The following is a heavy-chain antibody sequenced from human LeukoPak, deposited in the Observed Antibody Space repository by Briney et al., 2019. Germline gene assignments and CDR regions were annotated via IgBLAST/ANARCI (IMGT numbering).Heavy chain of an antibody. CDR1: AGSFSGYY. Sequence: SETLSLTCAVYAGSFSGYYCGWIRQPPGKGLEWIGAINHSGRTNYNPSLKSRVTISVDTSKNQFCLKLSSVTAADTAVYYCARAQRPDYYDSSGCTVDYWGQGTLVTVSS. D-gene: IGHD3-22*01. V-gene: IGHV4-34*01. J-gene: IGHJ4*02. CDR2: INHSGRT. CDR3: ARAQRPDYYDSSGCTVDY.